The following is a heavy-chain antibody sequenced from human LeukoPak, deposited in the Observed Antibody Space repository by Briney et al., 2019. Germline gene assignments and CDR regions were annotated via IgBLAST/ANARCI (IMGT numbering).Heavy chain of an antibody. CDR3: AKWQLGHHDAFDI. V-gene: IGHV3-48*04. CDR2: ISNSGGNI. J-gene: IGHJ3*02. Sequence: SGGSLRLSCAASGFTFSSYSMNWVRQAPGKGLEWVSYISNSGGNIFYADSVKGRFTISRDNAKNTLSLQMSSLSAEDTAVYYCAKWQLGHHDAFDIWGQGTVVTVSS. D-gene: IGHD5-12*01. CDR1: GFTFSSYS.